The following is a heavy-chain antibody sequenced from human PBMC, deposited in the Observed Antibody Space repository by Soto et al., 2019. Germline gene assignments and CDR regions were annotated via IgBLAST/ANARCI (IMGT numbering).Heavy chain of an antibody. D-gene: IGHD3-9*01. CDR3: ARSALTYYDILTGYPNWFDP. V-gene: IGHV3-7*01. Sequence: GGSLRLSCAASGFTFSSYWMSWVRQAPGKGLEWVANIKQDGSEKYYVDSVKGRFTISRDNAKNSLYLQMNSLRAEDTAVYYCARSALTYYDILTGYPNWFDPWGQGTLVTVSS. CDR1: GFTFSSYW. J-gene: IGHJ5*02. CDR2: IKQDGSEK.